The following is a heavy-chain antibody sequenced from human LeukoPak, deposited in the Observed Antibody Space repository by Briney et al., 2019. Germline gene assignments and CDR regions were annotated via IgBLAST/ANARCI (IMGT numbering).Heavy chain of an antibody. CDR2: ISSSGSTI. CDR1: GFTFSSYS. V-gene: IGHV3-48*04. CDR3: ASYDILTGYPLSHFDY. J-gene: IGHJ4*02. Sequence: GGSLRLSCAASGFTFSSYSMNWVRQAPGKGLEWVSYISSSGSTIYYADSVKGRFTISRDNAKNSLHLQMSSLRAEDTAVYYCASYDILTGYPLSHFDYWGQGTLVTVSS. D-gene: IGHD3-9*01.